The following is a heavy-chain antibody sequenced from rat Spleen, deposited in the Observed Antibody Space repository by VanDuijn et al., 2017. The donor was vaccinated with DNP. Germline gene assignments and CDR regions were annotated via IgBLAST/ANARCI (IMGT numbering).Heavy chain of an antibody. D-gene: IGHD1-2*01. V-gene: IGHV5-58*01. Sequence: EVQLVETGGGLVQPGRSLKISCVASGFTFTSYWMYWVRQAPGKGLEWIASISTDGGGTFYPDSVKGRFTISRDNAENTVYLQMNSLRSEDTATYYCAKDLGQLGAMDAWGQGVMVTVSS. CDR3: AKDLGQLGAMDA. CDR2: ISTDGGGT. CDR1: GFTFTSYW. J-gene: IGHJ2*01.